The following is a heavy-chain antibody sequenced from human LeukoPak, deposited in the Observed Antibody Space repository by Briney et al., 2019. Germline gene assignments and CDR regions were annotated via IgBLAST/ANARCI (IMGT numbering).Heavy chain of an antibody. CDR3: ARVRYCSSTSCSYYFDY. J-gene: IGHJ4*02. D-gene: IGHD2-2*01. Sequence: SETLSLTCAVSCGSISSGGYPWSWIRQPPGKGLEWIGYVYHSGSTYYNPSLKSRVTISVDRSKNQFSLKLSSVTAADTAVYYCARVRYCSSTSCSYYFDYWGQGTLVTVSS. V-gene: IGHV4-30-2*01. CDR2: VYHSGST. CDR1: CGSISSGGYP.